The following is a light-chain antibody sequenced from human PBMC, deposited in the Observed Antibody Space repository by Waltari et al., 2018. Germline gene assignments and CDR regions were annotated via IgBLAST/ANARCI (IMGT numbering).Light chain of an antibody. CDR1: MLAKTY. V-gene: IGLV3-27*01. CDR3: YSAADNNVF. CDR2: KDS. J-gene: IGLJ2*01. Sequence: SYELTQPSSVSVSPGQTARITCSGDMLAKTYARWFQQKPGQAPIFIIHKDSERPSGISERFLGSSSGTTVTLAISGAQPEDEADYYCYSAADNNVFFGGGTKLTVL.